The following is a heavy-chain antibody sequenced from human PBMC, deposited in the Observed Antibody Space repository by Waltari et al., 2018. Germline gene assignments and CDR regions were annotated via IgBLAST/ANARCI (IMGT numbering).Heavy chain of an antibody. Sequence: QVQLQESGPGLVKPSQTLSLTCTVSGGSISSGGYYWSWIRQHPGKGLEWIGYIYYSGSTYYNPSLKSLVTISVDTSKNQFSLKLSSVTAADTAVYYWARGITGGPREGDYFDYWGQGTLVTVSS. V-gene: IGHV4-31*01. CDR3: ARGITGGPREGDYFDY. J-gene: IGHJ4*02. D-gene: IGHD3-16*01. CDR2: IYYSGST. CDR1: GGSISSGGYY.